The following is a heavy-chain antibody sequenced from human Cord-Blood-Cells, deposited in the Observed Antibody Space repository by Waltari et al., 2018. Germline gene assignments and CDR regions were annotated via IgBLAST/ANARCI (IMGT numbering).Heavy chain of an antibody. D-gene: IGHD3-10*01. CDR1: GGTFRSYA. V-gene: IGHV1-69*01. J-gene: IGHJ4*02. CDR3: ARDPDYGSGSDY. Sequence: QVQLGQSGAEVKKPGSAVTVSCKASGGTFRSYAISWVRQAPGQGLEWRGGIIPIFGTANYAQKFQGRVTITADESTSTAYMELSSLRSEDTAVYYCARDPDYGSGSDYWGQGPLVTVSS. CDR2: IIPIFGTA.